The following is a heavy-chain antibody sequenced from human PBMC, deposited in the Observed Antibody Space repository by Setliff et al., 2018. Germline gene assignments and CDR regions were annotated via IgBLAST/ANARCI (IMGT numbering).Heavy chain of an antibody. CDR1: GSPFNTYD. Sequence: GASVKVSCKASGSPFNTYDINWVRQAPGQGLEWLGRIDLYNAGTTYAEKMETKVTMTVDTSSSTAYMELRSLRSDDTAVYYCARVTYCGGDCYSFDYWGQGTLVTVSS. J-gene: IGHJ4*02. CDR2: IDLYNAGT. V-gene: IGHV1-18*01. CDR3: ARVTYCGGDCYSFDY. D-gene: IGHD2-21*01.